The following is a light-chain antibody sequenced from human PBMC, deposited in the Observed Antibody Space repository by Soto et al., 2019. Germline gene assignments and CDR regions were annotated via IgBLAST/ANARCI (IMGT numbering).Light chain of an antibody. Sequence: EIVMTQSPATLSVSPGGRATLSCRASQSISDTLAWYQQKPGQAPRLLIYDASNRATGIPARFTGSGSGTDFTLTISRLEPEDFAVYYCQQYVSSPWAFGQGTKVDIK. CDR2: DAS. V-gene: IGKV3-20*01. CDR3: QQYVSSPWA. CDR1: QSISDT. J-gene: IGKJ1*01.